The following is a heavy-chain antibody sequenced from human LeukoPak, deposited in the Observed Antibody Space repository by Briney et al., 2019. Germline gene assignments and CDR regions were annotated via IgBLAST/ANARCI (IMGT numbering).Heavy chain of an antibody. D-gene: IGHD3-3*01. CDR1: GYTFTSYD. J-gene: IGHJ5*02. CDR3: ARGAKYYDFWSGRNWFDP. CDR2: RNPNSGNT. Sequence: ASVKVSCKASGYTFTSYDINWVRQATGQGLEWMGWRNPNSGNTGYEQKFQGRVTMTRNTSISTAYMELSSLRSEDTAVYYCARGAKYYDFWSGRNWFDPWGQGTLVTVSS. V-gene: IGHV1-8*01.